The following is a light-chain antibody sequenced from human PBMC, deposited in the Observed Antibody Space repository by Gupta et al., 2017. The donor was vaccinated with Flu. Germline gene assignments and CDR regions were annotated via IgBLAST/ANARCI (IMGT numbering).Light chain of an antibody. CDR3: QQYNSYPLT. Sequence: PSTLSASVGDRLTFACRASQSITTWLAWYQQKPGKAPKLLIYKASSLESGVPSRFSGSGSGTEFTLTISSLQPDDFATYFCQQYNSYPLTFGGGTKVEIK. CDR1: QSITTW. V-gene: IGKV1-5*03. CDR2: KAS. J-gene: IGKJ4*01.